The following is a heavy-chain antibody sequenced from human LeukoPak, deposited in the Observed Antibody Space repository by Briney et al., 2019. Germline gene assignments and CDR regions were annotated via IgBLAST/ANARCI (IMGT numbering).Heavy chain of an antibody. CDR3: TRPPGYSTSFDY. CDR2: IRSKANSYAT. CDR1: GFTFSGSA. Sequence: LGGSLRLSCAASGFTFSGSAMHWVRQASGKGLEWVGRIRSKANSYATAYAASVKGRFTISRDDSKNTAYLQMNSLKTEDTAVYYCTRPPGYSTSFDYWGQGTLVTVSS. D-gene: IGHD6-13*01. V-gene: IGHV3-73*01. J-gene: IGHJ4*02.